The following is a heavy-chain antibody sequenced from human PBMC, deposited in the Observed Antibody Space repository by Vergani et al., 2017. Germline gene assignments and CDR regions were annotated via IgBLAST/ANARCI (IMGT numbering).Heavy chain of an antibody. V-gene: IGHV4-30-2*01. CDR3: ARAPVKPPFFDY. CDR1: GFTFSSYA. CDR2: IYHSGST. J-gene: IGHJ4*02. D-gene: IGHD3-16*02. Sequence: VQLLESGGGLVQPGGSLRLSCAASGFTFSSYAMSWIRQPPGKGLEWIGYIYHSGSTYYNPSLKSRVTISVDRSKNQFSLKLSSVTAADTAVYYCARAPVKPPFFDYWGQGTLVTVSS.